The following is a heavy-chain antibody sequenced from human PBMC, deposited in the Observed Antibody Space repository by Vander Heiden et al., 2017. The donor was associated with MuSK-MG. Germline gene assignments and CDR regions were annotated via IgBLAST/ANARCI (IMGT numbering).Heavy chain of an antibody. J-gene: IGHJ5*02. Sequence: EVQLVESGGGLVQPGGSLRLSCAASGFTFGSYAMSWVRQAPGKGLEWVSAISGSGGSTYYADALKGRFTISRDNSKNTLYLQMHSLRAEDTAVYYCAKVVQQLVLGWFDPWGQGTLVTVYS. CDR2: ISGSGGST. CDR1: GFTFGSYA. V-gene: IGHV3-23*04. D-gene: IGHD6-13*01. CDR3: AKVVQQLVLGWFDP.